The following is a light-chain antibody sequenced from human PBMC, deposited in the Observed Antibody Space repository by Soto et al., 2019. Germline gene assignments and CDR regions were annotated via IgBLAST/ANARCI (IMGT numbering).Light chain of an antibody. Sequence: DIQMTQSPSSLSASVGDRVTITCRASQGISYYLAWYQQKPGKVPKLLLYAASTLQSALPSPFSGSGSGTDITLTISSLQPEDIATYYCAQYNSAPRTFGQRTKVEIK. V-gene: IGKV1-27*01. CDR1: QGISYY. CDR2: AAS. J-gene: IGKJ1*01. CDR3: AQYNSAPRT.